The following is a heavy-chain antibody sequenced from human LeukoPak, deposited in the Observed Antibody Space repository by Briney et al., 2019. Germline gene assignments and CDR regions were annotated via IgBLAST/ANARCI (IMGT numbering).Heavy chain of an antibody. J-gene: IGHJ4*02. CDR2: IYPGDSDT. V-gene: IGHV5-51*01. D-gene: IGHD2-2*01. Sequence: GESLKIPCKASGYSFTNYWIAWVRQMPGKGLEWMGMIYPGDSDTRYSPSFQGQVTISADKSINTAYLQWASLKASDTAMYHCARQPRYATGWFSDYWGQGTLVTVSS. CDR3: ARQPRYATGWFSDY. CDR1: GYSFTNYW.